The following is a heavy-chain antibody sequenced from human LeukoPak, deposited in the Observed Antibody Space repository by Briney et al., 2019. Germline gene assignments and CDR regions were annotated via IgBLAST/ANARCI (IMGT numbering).Heavy chain of an antibody. CDR2: IYYSGST. J-gene: IGHJ4*02. D-gene: IGHD3-3*01. V-gene: IGHV4-39*01. CDR1: GGSISSSSYY. CDR3: ARIDVVITIFGMVIMGNFDY. Sequence: PSETLSLTCTVSGGSISSSSYYWGWIRQPPGKGLEWIGSIYYSGSTYYHPSLKSRVTISVDTSKNQFSLKLSSVTAADTAVHYCARIDVVITIFGMVIMGNFDYWGQGTLVTVSS.